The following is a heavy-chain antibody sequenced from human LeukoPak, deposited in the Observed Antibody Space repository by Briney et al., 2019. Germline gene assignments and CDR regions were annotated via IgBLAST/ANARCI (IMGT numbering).Heavy chain of an antibody. CDR1: GDSISSGDYY. J-gene: IGHJ4*02. V-gene: IGHV4-30-4*01. CDR3: ALGSYDSSGYYLDY. Sequence: SETLSLTCTVSGDSISSGDYYWSWIRQPPXKGLEWIGYIYYSGSTYYNPSLKSRLTISVDTSKNQFSLKLSSVTAADTAVYYCALGSYDSSGYYLDYWGQGTLVTVSS. CDR2: IYYSGST. D-gene: IGHD3-22*01.